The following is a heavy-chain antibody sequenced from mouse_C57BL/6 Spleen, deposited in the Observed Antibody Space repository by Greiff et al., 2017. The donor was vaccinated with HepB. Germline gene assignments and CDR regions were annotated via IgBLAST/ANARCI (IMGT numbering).Heavy chain of an antibody. CDR2: IDPSDIYT. D-gene: IGHD4-1*02. J-gene: IGHJ2*01. Sequence: QVQLQQPGAELVMPGASVKLSCKASGYTFTSYWMHWVKQRPGQGLEWIGEIDPSDIYTNYNQKFKGKSTLTVDKSSSTAYMQLSSLTSEDSAVYYCARGPTGTFDYWGQGTTLTVSS. CDR3: ARGPTGTFDY. V-gene: IGHV1-69*01. CDR1: GYTFTSYW.